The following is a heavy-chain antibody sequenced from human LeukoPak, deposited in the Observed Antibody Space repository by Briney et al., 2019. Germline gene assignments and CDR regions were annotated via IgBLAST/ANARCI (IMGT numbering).Heavy chain of an antibody. J-gene: IGHJ5*02. CDR1: GFTFSNAW. Sequence: SGGSLRLSCAASGFTFSNAWMSWVRQAPGKGLEWVGRIKSKTDGGTTDCAAPVKGRFTISRDDSKNTLYLQMNSLKTEDTAVYYCTTHRLGYCSGGSCYTRYWFDPWGQGTLVTVSS. D-gene: IGHD2-15*01. CDR2: IKSKTDGGTT. V-gene: IGHV3-15*01. CDR3: TTHRLGYCSGGSCYTRYWFDP.